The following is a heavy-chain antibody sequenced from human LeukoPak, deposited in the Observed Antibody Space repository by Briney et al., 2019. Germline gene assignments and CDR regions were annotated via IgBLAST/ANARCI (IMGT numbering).Heavy chain of an antibody. CDR2: IRYDGSNK. D-gene: IGHD3-10*01. CDR3: AGVRGVTQLYNWFDP. V-gene: IGHV3-30*02. Sequence: PGGSLRLSCAASGFTFSSYSMNWVRQAPGKGLEWVAFIRYDGSNKYYADSVKGRFTISRDNSKNTLYLQMNSLRAEDTAVYYCAGVRGVTQLYNWFDPWGQGTLVTVSS. CDR1: GFTFSSYS. J-gene: IGHJ5*02.